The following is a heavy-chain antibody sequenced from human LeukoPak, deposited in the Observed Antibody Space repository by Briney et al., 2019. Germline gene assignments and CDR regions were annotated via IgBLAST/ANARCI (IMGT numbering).Heavy chain of an antibody. CDR2: ISSSSYI. Sequence: GGSLRLSCAASGFTFSSYSMNWVRQAPGKGLEWVSSISSSSYIYYADSVKGRFTISRDNAKNSLYLQMNSLRAEDTAVYYCARGTPEYCSSTSCYDPSFDYWGQGTLVTVSS. V-gene: IGHV3-21*01. D-gene: IGHD2-2*01. J-gene: IGHJ4*02. CDR1: GFTFSSYS. CDR3: ARGTPEYCSSTSCYDPSFDY.